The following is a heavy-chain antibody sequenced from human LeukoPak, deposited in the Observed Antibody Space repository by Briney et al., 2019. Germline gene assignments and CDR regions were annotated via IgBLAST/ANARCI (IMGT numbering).Heavy chain of an antibody. Sequence: PGGSLRLSCAASGFTFSSYGMHWVRQAPGKGLEWVAFIRYDGSNKYYADSVKGRFTISRDNSKNTLYLQMDSLRAEDTAVYYCGSGIAVDYWGQGTLVTVSS. CDR3: GSGIAVDY. CDR1: GFTFSSYG. J-gene: IGHJ4*02. D-gene: IGHD1-26*01. V-gene: IGHV3-30*02. CDR2: IRYDGSNK.